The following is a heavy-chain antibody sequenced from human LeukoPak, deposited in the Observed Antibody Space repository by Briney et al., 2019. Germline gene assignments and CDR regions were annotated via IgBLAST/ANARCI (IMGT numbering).Heavy chain of an antibody. D-gene: IGHD6-13*01. V-gene: IGHV1-24*01. CDR1: GYTHTELS. Sequence: EASVKVSCKVSGYTHTELSMHWVRQAPGKGLEWMGGFDPEDGETIYAQKFQGRVTMTEDTSTDTAYMELSSLRSEDTAVYYCATRQPGTYYFDYWGQGTLVAVSS. CDR3: ATRQPGTYYFDY. J-gene: IGHJ4*02. CDR2: FDPEDGET.